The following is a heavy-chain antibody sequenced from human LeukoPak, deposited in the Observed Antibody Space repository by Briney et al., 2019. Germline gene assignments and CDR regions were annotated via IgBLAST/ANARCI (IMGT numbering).Heavy chain of an antibody. V-gene: IGHV4-4*07. CDR1: GGSISSYH. CDR2: IYTSGSN. CDR3: ASLDGTYAFNI. Sequence: SDTLSLTCTVSGGSISSYHWNWIRQPAGKGLEWIGRIYTSGSNNYNPSLKSRVTMSVDTSKNQFSLRLSSVTAADTAVYYCASLDGTYAFNIWGQGTMVTVSS. J-gene: IGHJ3*02. D-gene: IGHD1-1*01.